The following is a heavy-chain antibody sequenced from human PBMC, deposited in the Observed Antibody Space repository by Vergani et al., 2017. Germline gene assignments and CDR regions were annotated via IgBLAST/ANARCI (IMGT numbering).Heavy chain of an antibody. D-gene: IGHD6-13*01. CDR1: GYSISRGFY. CDR2: MFHTAEA. Sequence: QIQLQESGPGLVKPSETLSLTCSVSGYSISRGFYWAWIRQTPEKGLEWIGGMFHTAEASNSPSLQSRVAFSMDTSKNQFSLQLSSVTAADTAVYYCARDPLYSTTWPFLLLDMDVWGQGTTVTVSS. V-gene: IGHV4-38-2*02. CDR3: ARDPLYSTTWPFLLLDMDV. J-gene: IGHJ6*02.